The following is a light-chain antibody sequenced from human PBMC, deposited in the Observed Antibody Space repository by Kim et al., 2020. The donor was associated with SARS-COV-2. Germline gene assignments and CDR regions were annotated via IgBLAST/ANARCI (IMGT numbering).Light chain of an antibody. CDR3: FSYTSSGTYV. V-gene: IGLV2-14*04. Sequence: GPSIPISCTGTSSDIGGYAYVSWYQQHPGKVHKLMIYDVRDRPSGVSNRFSGSKSGNTASLTISDLQAEDEADYYCFSYTSSGTYVFGTATRVTVL. CDR1: SSDIGGYAY. CDR2: DVR. J-gene: IGLJ1*01.